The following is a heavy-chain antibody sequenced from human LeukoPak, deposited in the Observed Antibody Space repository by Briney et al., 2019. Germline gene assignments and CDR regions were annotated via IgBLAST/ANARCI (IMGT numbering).Heavy chain of an antibody. Sequence: SETLSLTCAVYGGFFSGYYWSWIRQPPGKGLEWIGEINHSGSNNYNPSLKSRVTISVDTSKNQFSLKLSSVTAADTAVYYCARVSRPIYSAADQPTWGQGTLVTVSS. J-gene: IGHJ5*02. V-gene: IGHV4-34*01. CDR1: GGFFSGYY. CDR2: INHSGSN. CDR3: ARVSRPIYSAADQPT. D-gene: IGHD2-21*01.